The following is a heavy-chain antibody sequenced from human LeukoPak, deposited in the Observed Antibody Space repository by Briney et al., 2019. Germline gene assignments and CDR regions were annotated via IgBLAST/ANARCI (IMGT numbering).Heavy chain of an antibody. V-gene: IGHV3-30*18. CDR2: ISYDGSNK. D-gene: IGHD3-3*01. CDR3: AKGEWAFSYYDFWSGYHSTSFDY. CDR1: GFTFSSYS. J-gene: IGHJ4*02. Sequence: PGGSLRLSCAASGFTFSSYSMNWVRQAPGKGLEWVAVISYDGSNKYYADSVKGRFTISRDNSKNTLYLQMNSLRAEDTAVYYCAKGEWAFSYYDFWSGYHSTSFDYWGQGTLVTVSS.